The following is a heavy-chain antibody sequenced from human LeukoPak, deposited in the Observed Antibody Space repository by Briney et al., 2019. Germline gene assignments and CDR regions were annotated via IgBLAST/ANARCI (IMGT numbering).Heavy chain of an antibody. J-gene: IGHJ4*02. Sequence: PGGSLRLSCAASGFTFSSYAMSWVRQAPGKGLECVSAISGSSGGTFYADSVKGRFTISRDNSKNTLYLQMTNLRAEDTAVYYCAKAGPTLYSSSDYWGREPWSPSPQ. CDR1: GFTFSSYA. V-gene: IGHV3-23*01. CDR3: AKAGPTLYSSSDY. D-gene: IGHD6-13*01. CDR2: ISGSSGGT.